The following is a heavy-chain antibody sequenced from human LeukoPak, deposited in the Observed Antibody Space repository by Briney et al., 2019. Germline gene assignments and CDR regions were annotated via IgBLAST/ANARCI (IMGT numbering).Heavy chain of an antibody. CDR2: ISGSGDST. V-gene: IGHV3-23*01. Sequence: GSLRLSCAASGFTFSSYAMSWVRQAPGKGLEWVSAISGSGDSTYYADSVRGRFTISRDNSKNTLYLQMNSLRVDDTAVYYCAKGLTTVSYYYMDVWGKGTTVTVSS. CDR3: AKGLTTVSYYYMDV. CDR1: GFTFSSYA. J-gene: IGHJ6*03. D-gene: IGHD4-17*01.